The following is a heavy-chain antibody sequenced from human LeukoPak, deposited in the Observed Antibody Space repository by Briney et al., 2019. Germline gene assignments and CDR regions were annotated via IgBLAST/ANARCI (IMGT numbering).Heavy chain of an antibody. V-gene: IGHV3-23*01. D-gene: IGHD3-9*01. J-gene: IGHJ4*02. CDR3: AKWGDYDVLTGYYVSDY. CDR2: ITGSGGNT. CDR1: GFTFSNYA. Sequence: GGSLRLSCAASGFTFSNYAMSWVRQAPGKGLEWVSAITGSGGNTYYADSVKGRFTISRVNSKNTLYLQMNSLRAEDTAVYYCAKWGDYDVLTGYYVSDYWGQGTLVTVSS.